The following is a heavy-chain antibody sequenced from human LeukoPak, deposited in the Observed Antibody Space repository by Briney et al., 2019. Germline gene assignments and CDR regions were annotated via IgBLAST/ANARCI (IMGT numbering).Heavy chain of an antibody. CDR2: FSYSGST. D-gene: IGHD5-12*01. CDR1: GASVSSYY. J-gene: IGHJ4*02. CDR3: ARGPLDSGYTYFDY. Sequence: SQTLSLTCTVSGASVSSYYWSWIRQPPGKGLEWIGYFSYSGSTNYNPSLQSRVTISVDTSKNQFSLNLSSVTAADTAVYYCARGPLDSGYTYFDYWGQGTLVSVAS. V-gene: IGHV4-59*02.